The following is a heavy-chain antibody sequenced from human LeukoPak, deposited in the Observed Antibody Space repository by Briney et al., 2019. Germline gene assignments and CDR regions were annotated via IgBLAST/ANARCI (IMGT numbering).Heavy chain of an antibody. CDR3: AKDFRWLGAFDI. CDR2: ISGSGGST. V-gene: IGHV3-23*01. D-gene: IGHD3-22*01. Sequence: PGGSLRLSCAASGFTFSSYGMSWVRQAPGKGLEWVSAISGSGGSTYYADSVKGRFTISRDNSKNTLYLQMNSLRAEDTAVYYCAKDFRWLGAFDIWGQGTMVTVSS. J-gene: IGHJ3*02. CDR1: GFTFSSYG.